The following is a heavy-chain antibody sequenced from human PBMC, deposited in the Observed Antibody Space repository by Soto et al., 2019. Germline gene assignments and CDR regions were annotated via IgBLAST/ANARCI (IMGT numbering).Heavy chain of an antibody. CDR1: GFTFSSYA. CDR2: VSAGGDMT. V-gene: IGHV3-23*01. J-gene: IGHJ6*02. Sequence: DVQLLESGGHLVQPGGSLRLSCAASGFTFSSYAMSLVRQAPGKGLEWVSSVSAGGDMTYYSDSVKGRFTISRDNSNNALFLQMTSLRIEDTALYYCARGDRGGSGAPASYYYSGVDVWGQGTTVTV. D-gene: IGHD3-10*01. CDR3: ARGDRGGSGAPASYYYSGVDV.